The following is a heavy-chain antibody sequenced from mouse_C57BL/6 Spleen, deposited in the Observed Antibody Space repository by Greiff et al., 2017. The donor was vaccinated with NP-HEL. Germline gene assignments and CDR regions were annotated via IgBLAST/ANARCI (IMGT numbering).Heavy chain of an antibody. D-gene: IGHD2-1*01. J-gene: IGHJ4*01. CDR3: ARRGIYYGNYGDAMDY. CDR1: GYTFTSYW. CDR2: IDPSDSYT. V-gene: IGHV1-59*01. Sequence: VQLQQPGAELVRPGTSVTLSCKASGYTFTSYWMHWVKQRPGQGLEWIGVIDPSDSYTNYNQKFKGKATLTVDTSSSTAYMQLISLTSEDSAVYYCARRGIYYGNYGDAMDYWGQGTSVTVSS.